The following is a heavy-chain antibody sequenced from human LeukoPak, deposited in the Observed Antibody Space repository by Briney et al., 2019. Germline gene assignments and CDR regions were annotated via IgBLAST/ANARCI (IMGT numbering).Heavy chain of an antibody. CDR3: ARAPYVWGSYRVFDC. CDR2: IYYSGTT. Sequence: PSETLSLTCTVSGYSISSSSYWGWIRQPPGKGLEWIGSIYYSGTTYYNPSLKSRVTISVDTSKNQFSLRLSSVTAADTAVYYCARAPYVWGSYRVFDCWGQGTLVTVSS. D-gene: IGHD3-16*02. CDR1: GYSISSSSY. V-gene: IGHV4-38-2*02. J-gene: IGHJ4*02.